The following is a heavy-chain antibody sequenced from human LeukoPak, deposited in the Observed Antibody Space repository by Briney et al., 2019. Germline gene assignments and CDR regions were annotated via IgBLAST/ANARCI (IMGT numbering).Heavy chain of an antibody. D-gene: IGHD6-13*01. J-gene: IGHJ3*02. Sequence: SETLSLTCAVYGGSFSGYYWSWIRQPPGKGLEWIGEINHSGSTNYNPSLKSRVTISVDTSKSQFSLKLSSVTAADTAVYYCARAPRGQLLEDAFDIWGQGTMVTVSS. CDR2: INHSGST. CDR3: ARAPRGQLLEDAFDI. V-gene: IGHV4-34*01. CDR1: GGSFSGYY.